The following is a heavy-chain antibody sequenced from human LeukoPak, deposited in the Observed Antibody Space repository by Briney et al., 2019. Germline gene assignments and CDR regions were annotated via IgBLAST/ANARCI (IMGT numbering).Heavy chain of an antibody. CDR2: IYTSGST. D-gene: IGHD3-22*01. CDR1: GGSISSGSYY. J-gene: IGHJ4*02. V-gene: IGHV4-61*02. CDR3: ARAVYYYDSSGYSPFDY. Sequence: SQTLSLTCTVSGGSISSGSYYWSWIRQPAGTGLEWIGRIYTSGSTNYNPSLKSRVTISVDTSKNQFSLKLSSVTAADTAVYYCARAVYYYDSSGYSPFDYWGQGTLVTVSS.